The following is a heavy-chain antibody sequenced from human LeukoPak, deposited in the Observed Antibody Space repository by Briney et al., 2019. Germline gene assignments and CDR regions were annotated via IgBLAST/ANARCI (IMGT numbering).Heavy chain of an antibody. CDR1: GFTFSNAW. Sequence: GGSLRLSCAASGFTFSNAWMSWVRQAPGKGLEWVSVIYSGGSTYYADSVKGRFTISRDNSKNTLYLQMNSLRAEDTAVYYCARALSEYYYYYMDVWGKGTTVTISS. J-gene: IGHJ6*03. CDR3: ARALSEYYYYYMDV. CDR2: IYSGGST. V-gene: IGHV3-53*01.